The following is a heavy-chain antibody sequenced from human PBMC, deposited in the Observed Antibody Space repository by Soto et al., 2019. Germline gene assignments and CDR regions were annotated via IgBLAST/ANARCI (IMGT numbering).Heavy chain of an antibody. CDR1: GYTFTSYG. D-gene: IGHD5-12*01. Sequence: ASVKVSCKASGYTFTSYGISWVRQAPGQGLEWMGWISAYNGNTNYAQKLQGRVTMTTDTSTSTAYMELRSLRSDDTAVYYCARSLGSGYSHDGHDYWGQETMVTVSS. CDR3: ARSLGSGYSHDGHDY. CDR2: ISAYNGNT. V-gene: IGHV1-18*01. J-gene: IGHJ4*03.